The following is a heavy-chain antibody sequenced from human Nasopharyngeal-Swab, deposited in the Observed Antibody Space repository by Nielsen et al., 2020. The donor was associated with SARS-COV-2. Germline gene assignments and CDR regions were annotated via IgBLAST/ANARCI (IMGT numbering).Heavy chain of an antibody. Sequence: GESLKISCAASGFTFSSYAMSWVRQAPGKGLEWVSGISGSGGITYYADSVKGRFTISRDNSKNTLYLQMNSLRAEDTAVYYCASSIAAPRRYFDYWGQGTLVTVSS. V-gene: IGHV3-23*01. CDR1: GFTFSSYA. CDR3: ASSIAAPRRYFDY. J-gene: IGHJ4*02. CDR2: ISGSGGIT. D-gene: IGHD6-6*01.